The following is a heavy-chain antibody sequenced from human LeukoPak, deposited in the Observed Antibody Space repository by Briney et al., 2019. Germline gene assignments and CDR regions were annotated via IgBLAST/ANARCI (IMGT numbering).Heavy chain of an antibody. J-gene: IGHJ6*03. V-gene: IGHV4-61*02. CDR1: GGFVSNGAYY. Sequence: SQTLSLTCTVSGGFVSNGAYYWSWIRQPAGKGLEWIGRIYISGRTNYNPSLKSRVTISMDTSKSHFSLKLSSMTAADTAVYFCARGSGYYYMDVWGKGTTVTVSS. CDR2: IYISGRT. D-gene: IGHD3-16*01. CDR3: ARGSGYYYMDV.